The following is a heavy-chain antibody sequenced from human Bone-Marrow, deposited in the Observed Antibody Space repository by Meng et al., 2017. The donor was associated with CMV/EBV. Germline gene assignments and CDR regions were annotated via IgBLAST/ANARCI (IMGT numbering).Heavy chain of an antibody. V-gene: IGHV4-59*01. CDR1: GGSISGYY. D-gene: IGHD2-2*01. CDR3: ARHSSTSRRYFDL. J-gene: IGHJ2*01. Sequence: SEPLSLTCTVSGGSISGYYWSWIRQPPGKGLEWIGYIYYSGSTNYNPSLKSRVTISVDTSKNQFSLKLSSVTAADTAVYYCARHSSTSRRYFDLWGRGTLVTVSS. CDR2: IYYSGST.